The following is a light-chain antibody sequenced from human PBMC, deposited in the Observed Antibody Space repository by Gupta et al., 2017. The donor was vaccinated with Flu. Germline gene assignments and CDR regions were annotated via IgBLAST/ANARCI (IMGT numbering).Light chain of an antibody. J-gene: IGLJ2*01. CDR2: EVT. CDR1: SSDVGTYDL. Sequence: SIAISCTGTSSDVGTYDLVSWYQQHPGKAPQLIIFEVTKRPAGVSNRFSGSKSGSTASLTISGLQAEDEADYYCCSDASSSTVVFGGGTKLTVL. V-gene: IGLV2-23*02. CDR3: CSDASSSTVV.